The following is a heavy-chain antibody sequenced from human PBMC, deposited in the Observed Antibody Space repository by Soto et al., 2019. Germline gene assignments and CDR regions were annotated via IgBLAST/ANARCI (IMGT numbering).Heavy chain of an antibody. CDR2: ISAYKGNT. Sequence: QVQLVQSGAEVKKPGASVKVSCKASGYTFTSYGISWVRQAPGQGLEWMGWISAYKGNTNYAQKLQGRVTMTTDTSTSTVYMELRSLRSDDTAVYYCAKDLGASGSYGGIDCWGQGTLVTVSS. CDR3: AKDLGASGSYGGIDC. D-gene: IGHD3-10*01. CDR1: GYTFTSYG. J-gene: IGHJ4*02. V-gene: IGHV1-18*01.